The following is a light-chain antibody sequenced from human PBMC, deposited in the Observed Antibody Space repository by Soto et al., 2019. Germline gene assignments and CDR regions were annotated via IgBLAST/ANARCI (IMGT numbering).Light chain of an antibody. Sequence: QSALTQPASVSGSPGQSITISCTGTSSDVGGYNLVSWYQQHPGKAPKLMIYEGSKRPSGVSNRFSGSKSGNTASLTISGLQAEDEAEFYCCSYAGSSPSVFGTGTKLTVL. CDR1: SSDVGGYNL. J-gene: IGLJ1*01. CDR2: EGS. V-gene: IGLV2-23*01. CDR3: CSYAGSSPSV.